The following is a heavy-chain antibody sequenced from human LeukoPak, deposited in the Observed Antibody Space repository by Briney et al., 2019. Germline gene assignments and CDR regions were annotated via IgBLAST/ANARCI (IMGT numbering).Heavy chain of an antibody. Sequence: ASVKASCKASGYTFTSYCISWVRQAPGQGLEWMGWISAYNGNTNYAQKLQGRVTMTTDTSTSTAYMELRSLRSDDTAVYYCARLIPQKWELPGKWFDPWGQGTLVTVSS. CDR2: ISAYNGNT. V-gene: IGHV1-18*01. J-gene: IGHJ5*02. D-gene: IGHD1-26*01. CDR3: ARLIPQKWELPGKWFDP. CDR1: GYTFTSYC.